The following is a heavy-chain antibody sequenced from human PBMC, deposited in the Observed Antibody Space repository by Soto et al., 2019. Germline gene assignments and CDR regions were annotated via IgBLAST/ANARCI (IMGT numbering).Heavy chain of an antibody. CDR1: GYTFTSYG. CDR2: ISAYNGNT. CDR3: ARPTPAFGEFAYYFDY. V-gene: IGHV1-18*01. J-gene: IGHJ4*02. D-gene: IGHD3-10*01. Sequence: ASVKVSCKASGYTFTSYGISWVRQAPGQGLEWMGWISAYNGNTNYAQKLQGRVTMTTDTSTSTAYMELRSLRSDDTAVYYCARPTPAFGEFAYYFDYWGQGTLVTVSS.